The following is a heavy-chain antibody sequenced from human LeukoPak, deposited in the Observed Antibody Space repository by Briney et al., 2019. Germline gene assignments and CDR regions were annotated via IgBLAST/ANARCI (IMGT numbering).Heavy chain of an antibody. J-gene: IGHJ6*02. D-gene: IGHD3-10*01. Sequence: GRSLRLSCAASGFSFSSYAIHWVRQAPGKGLEWVAVISYDGSDKYYAQSVKGRFTISRDTSKNTLYLQMNSLKTEDTAVYYCARDTFGAGSPFHYYGMDVWGQGTTVTVSS. V-gene: IGHV3-30*04. CDR1: GFSFSSYA. CDR3: ARDTFGAGSPFHYYGMDV. CDR2: ISYDGSDK.